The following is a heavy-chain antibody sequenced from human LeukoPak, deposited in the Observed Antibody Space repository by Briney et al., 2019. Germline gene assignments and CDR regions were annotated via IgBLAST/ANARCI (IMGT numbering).Heavy chain of an antibody. D-gene: IGHD3-10*01. V-gene: IGHV3-11*01. Sequence: GSLKLSCAASGFPFREYYMSWVRPASGEGLAWGSYLSNSGSTIYYADSVKGRFTISRDNAKKSLYLQMNNLRAEDTAVYYCARGSRYYYDSGSYPFDYWGQGTLVTVSS. CDR3: ARGSRYYYDSGSYPFDY. CDR1: GFPFREYY. CDR2: LSNSGSTI. J-gene: IGHJ4*02.